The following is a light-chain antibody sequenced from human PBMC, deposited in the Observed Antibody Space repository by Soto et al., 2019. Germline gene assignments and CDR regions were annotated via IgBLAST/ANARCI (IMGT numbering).Light chain of an antibody. CDR3: QQYNNWPPYT. CDR2: GAS. J-gene: IGKJ2*01. Sequence: EIVMTQSPATLSVSPGERATISCRASQSVRSDLAWYQQKPGQAPRLLIYGASTRATGIPARFSGSGSGTEFTLTLSSLQSEDFAVYYCQQYNNWPPYTFGQGTKLEIK. V-gene: IGKV3-15*01. CDR1: QSVRSD.